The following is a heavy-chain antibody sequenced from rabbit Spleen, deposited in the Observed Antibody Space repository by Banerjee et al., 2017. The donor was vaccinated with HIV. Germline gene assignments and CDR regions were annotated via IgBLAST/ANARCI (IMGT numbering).Heavy chain of an antibody. CDR3: ARDPAYASGSGDYIPYL. CDR2: IDPFFGTT. V-gene: IGHV1S7*01. J-gene: IGHJ6*01. Sequence: QLKESGGGLVQPGGSLKLSCKGSGFAFSSYYMSWVRQAPGKGLEWIGYIDPFFGTTYYASWVNGRFTISSDNAQNTVFLQMSSLTVADTATYFCARDPAYASGSGDYIPYLWGPGTLVTVS. CDR1: GFAFSSYY. D-gene: IGHD1-1*01.